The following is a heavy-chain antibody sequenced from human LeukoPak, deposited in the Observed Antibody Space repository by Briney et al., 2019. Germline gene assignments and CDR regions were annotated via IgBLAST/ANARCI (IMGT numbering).Heavy chain of an antibody. J-gene: IGHJ2*01. CDR1: EFTFSTYN. Sequence: GGSLRLSCAASEFTFSTYNMNWVRQAPGKGLEWVSYISSSGSTIYYADSVKGRFTISRDNAKNSLYLQMNSLRAEDTAVYYCARGDYGDYGYFDLWGRGTLVTVSS. CDR2: ISSSGSTI. D-gene: IGHD4-17*01. CDR3: ARGDYGDYGYFDL. V-gene: IGHV3-48*04.